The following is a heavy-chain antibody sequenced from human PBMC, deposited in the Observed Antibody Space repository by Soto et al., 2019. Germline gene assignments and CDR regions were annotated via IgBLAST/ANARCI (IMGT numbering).Heavy chain of an antibody. Sequence: SETLSLTCTVSGGSISSSSYYWGWIRQPPGKGLEWIGIIYYSGSTYYNPSLKSRVTISVDTSKNQFSLKLSSVSATDTAVYYCATSNRFDPWGQGPRSPSPQ. V-gene: IGHV4-39*01. CDR2: IYYSGST. CDR3: ATSNRFDP. J-gene: IGHJ5*02. CDR1: GGSISSSSYY.